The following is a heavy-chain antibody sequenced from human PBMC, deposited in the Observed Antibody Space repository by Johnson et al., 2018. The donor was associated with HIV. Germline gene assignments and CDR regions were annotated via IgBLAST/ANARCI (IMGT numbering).Heavy chain of an antibody. CDR2: ISSNGGST. V-gene: IGHV3-64*01. CDR3: AKDGGRWSYSFDV. CDR1: GFTFSSYA. D-gene: IGHD3-16*01. Sequence: VQLVESGGGLVQPGGSLRLSCAASGFTFSSYAMRWVRQAPGKGLEYVSAISSNGGSTYYANSVKGRFTISRENSKNTLYLQMNSLRGEDTAMYYCAKDGGRWSYSFDVWGQGTMVSVSS. J-gene: IGHJ3*01.